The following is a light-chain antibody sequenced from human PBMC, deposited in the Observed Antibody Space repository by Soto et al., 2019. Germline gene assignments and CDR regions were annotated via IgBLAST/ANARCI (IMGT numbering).Light chain of an antibody. CDR1: QSISTY. Sequence: IQMTQSPSSLSASVGDSVPITCRARQSISTYLNWYQHTPGKAPKLLTYAVSSLQSGVPSRFSGSASGTEFTLTISSLQPEDFATYYCQQLNTYPLTFGGGTKVDIK. J-gene: IGKJ4*01. V-gene: IGKV1-9*01. CDR3: QQLNTYPLT. CDR2: AVS.